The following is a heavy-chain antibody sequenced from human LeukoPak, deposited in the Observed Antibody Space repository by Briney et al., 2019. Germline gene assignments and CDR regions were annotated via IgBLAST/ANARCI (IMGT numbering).Heavy chain of an antibody. Sequence: GGSLRLSCVASGFTFNRYSMNWVRQAQGKGLEWVSSISTSSSYIYYADSLKGRFTISRDNARNSLYLDMDSLRVEDTAVYYCARVGATVTGSDPFDIWGQGTIVTVSS. CDR3: ARVGATVTGSDPFDI. CDR1: GFTFNRYS. CDR2: ISTSSSYI. J-gene: IGHJ3*02. D-gene: IGHD4-17*01. V-gene: IGHV3-21*01.